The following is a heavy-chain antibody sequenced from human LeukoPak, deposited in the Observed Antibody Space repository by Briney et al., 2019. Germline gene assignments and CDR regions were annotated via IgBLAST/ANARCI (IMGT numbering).Heavy chain of an antibody. CDR1: GASISSSNYY. D-gene: IGHD2-15*01. Sequence: SETLSLTCAVSGASISSSNYYWGWVRQSPGKGLEWIGNIYSSGNTYYNASLKSRVTMYIDTSKNQFSLKLSSVTAADTAVYYCARLCRVRRGARPYYYYMDVWGKGTTVTISS. V-gene: IGHV4-39*01. CDR2: IYSSGNT. J-gene: IGHJ6*03. CDR3: ARLCRVRRGARPYYYYMDV.